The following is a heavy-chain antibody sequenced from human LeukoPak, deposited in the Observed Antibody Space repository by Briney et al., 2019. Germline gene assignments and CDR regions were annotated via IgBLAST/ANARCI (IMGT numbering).Heavy chain of an antibody. D-gene: IGHD6-13*01. V-gene: IGHV1-2*02. J-gene: IGHJ4*02. CDR1: GYTFTGYY. CDR2: INPNSGGT. CDR3: ARELRWYTGYFDY. Sequence: ASVKVSCKASGYTFTGYYMHWVRQAPGQGLEWMGWINPNSGGTNYTKKFQGRVTMTRDTSISTAYMELSRLRSDDTAVYYCARELRWYTGYFDYWGQGTLVTVSS.